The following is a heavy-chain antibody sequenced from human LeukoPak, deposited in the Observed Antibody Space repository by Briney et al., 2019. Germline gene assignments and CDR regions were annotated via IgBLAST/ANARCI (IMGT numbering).Heavy chain of an antibody. D-gene: IGHD2-2*01. J-gene: IGHJ4*02. CDR2: INPSGGST. Sequence: GASVKVSCKASGYTFTSYYMHWVRQAPGQGLEWMGIINPSGGSTSYAQKFQGRVTMTRDTSTSTVYMELSSLRSEDTAVYYGARAGVLGYCSSTSCSQRTLDYWGQGTLVTVSS. CDR3: ARAGVLGYCSSTSCSQRTLDY. V-gene: IGHV1-46*01. CDR1: GYTFTSYY.